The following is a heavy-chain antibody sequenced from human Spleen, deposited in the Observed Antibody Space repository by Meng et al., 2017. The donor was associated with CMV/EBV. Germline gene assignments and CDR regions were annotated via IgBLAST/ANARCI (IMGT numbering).Heavy chain of an antibody. CDR1: GGSISSYY. Sequence: SETLSLTCTVSGGSISSYYWSWIRQPPGKGLEWIGYIYHSGSTNNNPSLKSRVTISLDTSKNHFSLKLSSVTAADTAVYYCAKGESYDILTGYYPLIGAFDIWGQGTMVTVSS. J-gene: IGHJ3*02. CDR2: IYHSGST. V-gene: IGHV4-59*01. D-gene: IGHD3-9*01. CDR3: AKGESYDILTGYYPLIGAFDI.